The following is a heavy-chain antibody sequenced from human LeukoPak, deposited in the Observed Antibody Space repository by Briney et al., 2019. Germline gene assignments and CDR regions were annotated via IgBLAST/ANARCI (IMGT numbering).Heavy chain of an antibody. V-gene: IGHV4-34*01. D-gene: IGHD3-3*01. CDR1: GGSFRGYY. Sequence: SETLSLTCAVYGGSFRGYYWSWIRQPPGKGLEWIGEINHSGSTNYNPSLKSRVTISVDTSKNQFSLKLSSVTAADTAVYYCARGRRTYYDFWSGYYLSGDNWFDPWGQGTLVTVSS. CDR3: ARGRRTYYDFWSGYYLSGDNWFDP. J-gene: IGHJ5*02. CDR2: INHSGST.